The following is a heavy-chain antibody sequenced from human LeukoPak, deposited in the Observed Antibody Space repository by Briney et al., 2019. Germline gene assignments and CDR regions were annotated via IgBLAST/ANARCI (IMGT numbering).Heavy chain of an antibody. CDR3: ASSSGSRWYFDY. CDR1: GFTVSSNY. CDR2: IYSGGST. Sequence: GGSLRLSCAASGFTVSSNYMSWVRQAPGKGLERVSIIYSGGSTYFADSVKGRFTISRDNSKNTLYLQMNSLRAEDTAVYYCASSSGSRWYFDYWGQGTLVTVSS. V-gene: IGHV3-53*01. D-gene: IGHD3-22*01. J-gene: IGHJ4*02.